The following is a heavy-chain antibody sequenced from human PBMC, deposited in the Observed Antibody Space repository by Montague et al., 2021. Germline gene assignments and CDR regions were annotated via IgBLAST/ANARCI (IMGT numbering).Heavy chain of an antibody. V-gene: IGHV3-48*01. J-gene: IGHJ4*02. D-gene: IGHD2-21*01. Sequence: SLRLSCAASGFSFSTYSMNWVRQAPGKGLEWVSYISSSGSTIYYADSVKGRFTISRDNSKSTLWLQLNSLRAEDTGVYYCANSGGGGGSPRWAYWGQGTLVTVSS. CDR3: ANSGGGGGSPRWAY. CDR1: GFSFSTYS. CDR2: ISSSGSTI.